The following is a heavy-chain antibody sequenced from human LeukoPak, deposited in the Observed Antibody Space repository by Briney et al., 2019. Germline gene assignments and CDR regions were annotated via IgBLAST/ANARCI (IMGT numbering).Heavy chain of an antibody. Sequence: SETLSLTCTVSGGSISSYYWSWIRQPPGKGLEWIGYIYYSGSTYYNPSLKSRVTISVDTSKNQFSLKLSSVTAADTAVYYCAREGHDSSGYYYFDYWGQGTLVTVSS. D-gene: IGHD3-22*01. J-gene: IGHJ4*02. CDR3: AREGHDSSGYYYFDY. CDR1: GGSISSYY. CDR2: IYYSGST. V-gene: IGHV4-59*12.